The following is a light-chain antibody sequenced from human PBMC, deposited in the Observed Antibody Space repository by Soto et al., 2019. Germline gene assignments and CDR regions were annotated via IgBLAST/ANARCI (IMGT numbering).Light chain of an antibody. V-gene: IGKV1-5*03. Sequence: DIQMTQSPSTLSASVGDRVTITCRASQSIDSWLAWYQQKPGKAPNLLIYKASSLESGVPSRFSGSGSGTEFTLTISSLPPDDSATYYCQQFHRYPVTFGQGTKVEI. CDR2: KAS. J-gene: IGKJ1*01. CDR3: QQFHRYPVT. CDR1: QSIDSW.